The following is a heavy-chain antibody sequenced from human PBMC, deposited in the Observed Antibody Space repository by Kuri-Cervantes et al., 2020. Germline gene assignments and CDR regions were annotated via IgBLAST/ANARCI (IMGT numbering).Heavy chain of an antibody. J-gene: IGHJ6*02. D-gene: IGHD5-18*01. CDR1: GYTFTSYD. Sequence: SVKVSCKASGYTFTSYDIDWVRQATGQGLEWMGGIIPIFGTANYAQKFQGRVTITADESTSTAYMELSSLRSEDTAVYYCARGRDVDTAMGYGMDVWGQGTTVTVSS. CDR3: ARGRDVDTAMGYGMDV. V-gene: IGHV1-69*13. CDR2: IIPIFGTA.